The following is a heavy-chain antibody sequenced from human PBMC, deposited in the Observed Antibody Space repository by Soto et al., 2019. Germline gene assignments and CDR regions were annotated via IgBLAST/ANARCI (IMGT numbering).Heavy chain of an antibody. CDR2: ISSSSSTI. V-gene: IGHV3-48*02. D-gene: IGHD6-6*01. CDR3: ARADSSFSWDYYYGMDV. Sequence: EVQLVESGGGLVQPGGSLRLSCAASGFTFSSYSMNWVRQAPGKGLEWVSYISSSSSTIYYADSVKGRFTISRDNAKNSLYLQINSLRDEDTAVYYCARADSSFSWDYYYGMDVWGQGTTVTVSS. CDR1: GFTFSSYS. J-gene: IGHJ6*02.